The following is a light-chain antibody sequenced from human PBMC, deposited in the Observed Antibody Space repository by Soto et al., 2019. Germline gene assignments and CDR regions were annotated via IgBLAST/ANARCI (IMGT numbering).Light chain of an antibody. Sequence: QSALTQPPSASGSLGQSVTISCTGTNSDVGGYNYVSWYQLHPDKAPKLIIYEVNKRPSGVPDRFSGSRSGNTASLTVSGLQAEDEADYYCSSYAGSQKNLFGGGTKLTVL. V-gene: IGLV2-8*01. CDR3: SSYAGSQKNL. CDR1: NSDVGGYNY. J-gene: IGLJ3*02. CDR2: EVN.